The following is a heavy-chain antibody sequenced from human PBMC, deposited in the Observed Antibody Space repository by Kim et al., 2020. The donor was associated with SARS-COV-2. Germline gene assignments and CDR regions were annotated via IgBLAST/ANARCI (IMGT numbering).Heavy chain of an antibody. CDR1: GFTFSSYG. J-gene: IGHJ4*02. Sequence: GGSLRLSCAASGFTFSSYGMHWVRQAPGKGLEWVAVIWYDGSNKYYADSVKGRFTISRDNSKNTLYLQMNSLRAEDTAVYYCARERGAGAHPTLDYWGQGTLVTVSS. D-gene: IGHD1-26*01. CDR2: IWYDGSNK. CDR3: ARERGAGAHPTLDY. V-gene: IGHV3-33*01.